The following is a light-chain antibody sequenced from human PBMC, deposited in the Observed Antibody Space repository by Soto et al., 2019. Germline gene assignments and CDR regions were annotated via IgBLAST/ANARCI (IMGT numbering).Light chain of an antibody. J-gene: IGLJ1*01. CDR1: SSDIGAYNY. Sequence: QSVLTQPASVSGSPGQSITISCTGTSSDIGAYNYVSWYRQHPGKAPKLMIYEVINRPSGASNRFSGSKSGNTASLTISGLQAEDEADYYCSSYTSSSTTPYVFGTGTKLTVL. V-gene: IGLV2-14*01. CDR3: SSYTSSSTTPYV. CDR2: EVI.